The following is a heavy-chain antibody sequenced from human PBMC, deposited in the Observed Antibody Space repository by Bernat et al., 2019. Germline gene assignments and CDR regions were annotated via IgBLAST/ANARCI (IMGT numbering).Heavy chain of an antibody. D-gene: IGHD3-22*01. V-gene: IGHV3-7*04. CDR1: GFSFRTYG. J-gene: IGHJ4*02. CDR2: IKQDGSEK. Sequence: VQLVESGGGVVQPGRSLRLSCAASGFSFRTYGMHWVRQAPGKGLEWVANIKQDGSEKYYVDSVKGRFTISRDNAKNSLYLQMNSLRAEDTAVYYCARLLLPGRFDYWGQGTLVTVSS. CDR3: ARLLLPGRFDY.